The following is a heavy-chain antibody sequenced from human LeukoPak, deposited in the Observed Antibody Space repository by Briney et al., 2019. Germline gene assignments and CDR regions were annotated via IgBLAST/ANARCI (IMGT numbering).Heavy chain of an antibody. Sequence: GGSLRLSCAASGFTFSSYAMSWVRQAPGKGLEWVSAIGGSGGSTYYADSVKGRFTISRDNSKNTLYLQMNSLRAEDTAVYYCAKDIYDSSGYYWDDAFDIWGQGTMVTVSS. V-gene: IGHV3-23*01. CDR1: GFTFSSYA. CDR3: AKDIYDSSGYYWDDAFDI. D-gene: IGHD3-22*01. CDR2: IGGSGGST. J-gene: IGHJ3*02.